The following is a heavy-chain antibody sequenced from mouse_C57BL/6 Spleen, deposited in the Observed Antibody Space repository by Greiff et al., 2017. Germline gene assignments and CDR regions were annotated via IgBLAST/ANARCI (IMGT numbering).Heavy chain of an antibody. CDR2: INYDGSST. D-gene: IGHD2-5*01. V-gene: IGHV5-16*01. CDR1: GFTFSDYY. Sequence: EVMLVESEGGLVQPGSSMKLSCTASGFTFSDYYMAWVRQVPEKGLEWVANINYDGSSTYYLDSLKSRFIISRDNAKNILYLQMSSLKSEDTATYYCAREDYSNFHFDYWGQGTTLTVSS. CDR3: AREDYSNFHFDY. J-gene: IGHJ2*01.